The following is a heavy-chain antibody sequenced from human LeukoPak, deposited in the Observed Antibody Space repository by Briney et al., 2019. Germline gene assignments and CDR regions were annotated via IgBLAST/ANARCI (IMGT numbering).Heavy chain of an antibody. CDR1: GYTFTSYD. CDR2: MNPNSGNT. V-gene: IGHV1-8*03. Sequence: ASVKVSCKASGYTFTSYDINWVRQATGQGLEWMGWMNPNSGNTGYAQKFQGRVTITRNTSISTAYMELSSLRSEDTAVYYCARGRKITGTRFDYWGQGTLVTVSS. D-gene: IGHD1/OR15-1a*01. CDR3: ARGRKITGTRFDY. J-gene: IGHJ4*02.